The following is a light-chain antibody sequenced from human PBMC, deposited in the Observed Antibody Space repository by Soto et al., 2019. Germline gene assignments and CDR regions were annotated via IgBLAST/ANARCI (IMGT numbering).Light chain of an antibody. J-gene: IGKJ2*01. CDR2: DSS. CDR3: QQLSHYPYT. Sequence: DIPLTQSPSFLSASVEDRVNISCRASYDISSSLAWYQQETVKPPKLLIYDSSTLQPGVPSRFTGSGSRRKFTLTISGLQCGDFATYFCQQLSHYPYTFGQGTKLEI. CDR1: YDISSS. V-gene: IGKV1-9*01.